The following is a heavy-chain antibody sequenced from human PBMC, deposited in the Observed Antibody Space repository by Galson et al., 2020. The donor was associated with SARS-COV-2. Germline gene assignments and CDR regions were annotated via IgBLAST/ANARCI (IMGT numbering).Heavy chain of an antibody. CDR3: AKWAREYYDSSATTFDY. D-gene: IGHD3-22*01. J-gene: IGHJ4*02. Sequence: GGSLSLSCAASGFTFSSYAMSWVRQAPGKGLEWVSAISGSGGSTYYADSVKGRFTISRDNSKNTLYLQMNSLRAEDTAVYYCAKWAREYYDSSATTFDYWGQGTLVTVSS. CDR1: GFTFSSYA. V-gene: IGHV3-23*01. CDR2: ISGSGGST.